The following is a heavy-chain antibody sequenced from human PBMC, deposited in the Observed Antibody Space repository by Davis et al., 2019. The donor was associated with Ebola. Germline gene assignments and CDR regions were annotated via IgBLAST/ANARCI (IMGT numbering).Heavy chain of an antibody. Sequence: ASVKVSCKASGGTFSSYAISWVRQAPGQGLEWMGIIDPSGGGTSYAQRIQGRVTVTRDTSTSTVYMELSSLRSEGTAVYYCARGTYYYDRSGCPDYWGQGTLVTVSS. CDR2: IDPSGGGT. V-gene: IGHV1-46*01. D-gene: IGHD3-22*01. J-gene: IGHJ4*02. CDR3: ARGTYYYDRSGCPDY. CDR1: GGTFSSYA.